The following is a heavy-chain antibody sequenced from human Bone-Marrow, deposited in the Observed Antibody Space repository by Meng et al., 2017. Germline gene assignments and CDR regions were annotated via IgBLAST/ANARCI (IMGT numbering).Heavy chain of an antibody. D-gene: IGHD6-25*01. J-gene: IGHJ4*02. CDR3: ARDEDISAAGKLFGDY. Sequence: QGQLVPSGAEGKKPGASVKVSCKPSGYNFPDYYIHWVRRAPGQGLEWMGRINPKSGDTHYAQKFQARVTMTGDTSISTAYMELSGLRSDDTAMYYCARDEDISAAGKLFGDYWGQGTLVTVSS. CDR1: GYNFPDYY. CDR2: INPKSGDT. V-gene: IGHV1-2*06.